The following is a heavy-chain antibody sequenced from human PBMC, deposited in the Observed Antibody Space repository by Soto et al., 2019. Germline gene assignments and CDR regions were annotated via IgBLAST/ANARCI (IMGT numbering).Heavy chain of an antibody. Sequence: GGSLRLSCAASGFTVSSNYMSWVRQAPGKGLEWVSVIYSGGSTYYADSVKGRFTISRDNSKNALYLQMNSLRAEDTAVYYCAREGRSSGWYDYWGQGTLVTVSS. D-gene: IGHD6-19*01. CDR2: IYSGGST. CDR3: AREGRSSGWYDY. V-gene: IGHV3-66*01. CDR1: GFTVSSNY. J-gene: IGHJ4*02.